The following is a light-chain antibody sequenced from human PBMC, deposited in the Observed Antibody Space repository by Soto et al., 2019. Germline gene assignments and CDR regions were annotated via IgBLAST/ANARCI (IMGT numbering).Light chain of an antibody. CDR2: AAS. J-gene: IGKJ1*01. V-gene: IGKV1-17*01. CDR1: QGIGND. CDR3: LQYYTYPKT. Sequence: DIQMTQSPSSLSASVGDRVTITCRASQGIGNDLGWHQQKPGKAPKRLIYAASTLQSGVPSRFSGSGSGTEFNLTISSLQPEDFATYYCLQYYTYPKTFGQGTNVEIK.